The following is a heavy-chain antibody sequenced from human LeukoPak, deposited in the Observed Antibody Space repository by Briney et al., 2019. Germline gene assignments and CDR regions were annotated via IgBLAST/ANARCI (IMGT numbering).Heavy chain of an antibody. CDR1: GFTFSSYT. Sequence: PGGSLRLSCAASGFTFSSYTMNWVRQAPGKGLEWVSYISGSSSTIYYADSVKGRFTISRDNAKNSLYLQMNSLRDEDTAVYYCARKTWDSSGYYCLDYWGQGILVTVSS. D-gene: IGHD3-22*01. V-gene: IGHV3-48*02. J-gene: IGHJ4*02. CDR3: ARKTWDSSGYYCLDY. CDR2: ISGSSSTI.